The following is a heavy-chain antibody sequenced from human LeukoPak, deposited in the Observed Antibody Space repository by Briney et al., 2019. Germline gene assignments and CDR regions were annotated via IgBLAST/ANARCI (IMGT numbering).Heavy chain of an antibody. CDR1: GFLVNANH. V-gene: IGHV3-66*01. J-gene: IGHJ4*02. CDR2: IYSSDYI. Sequence: QLGGSLRLSCAASGFLVNANHMNWVRQAPGKGLEWVSIIYSSDYIYYADSVKGRFTISRDNSKNTLYLQMNSLRVEDSAVYYCARDHTGTFDYWGQGTLVTVSS. D-gene: IGHD2-8*02. CDR3: ARDHTGTFDY.